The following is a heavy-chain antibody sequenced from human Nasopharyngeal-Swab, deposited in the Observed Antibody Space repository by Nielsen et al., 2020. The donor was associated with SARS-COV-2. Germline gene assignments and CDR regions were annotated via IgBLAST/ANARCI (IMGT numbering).Heavy chain of an antibody. CDR2: ISSSSSYI. CDR1: GFTFSSYS. V-gene: IGHV3-21*04. CDR3: AKDGMVRGAFDI. Sequence: GESLKISCAASGFTFSSYSMNWVRQAPGKGLEWVSSISSSSSYIYYADSVKGRFTISRDNSKNTLYLQMNSLRAEDTAVYYCAKDGMVRGAFDIWGQGTMVTVSS. J-gene: IGHJ3*02. D-gene: IGHD5-18*01.